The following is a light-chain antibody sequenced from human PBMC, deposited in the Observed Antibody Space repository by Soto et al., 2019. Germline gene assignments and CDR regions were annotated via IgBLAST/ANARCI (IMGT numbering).Light chain of an antibody. CDR3: SSYTSSSTRV. CDR1: SSDVGGYNY. CDR2: DVS. V-gene: IGLV2-14*01. J-gene: IGLJ2*01. Sequence: QSALTQPASVSGSPGQSITISCTGTSSDVGGYNYVSWYQQHPGKAPTLMIYDVSNRPSEVSNRFSGSKSGNTASLTISGLQAEDEADDYCSSYTSSSTRVFGGGTQLTVL.